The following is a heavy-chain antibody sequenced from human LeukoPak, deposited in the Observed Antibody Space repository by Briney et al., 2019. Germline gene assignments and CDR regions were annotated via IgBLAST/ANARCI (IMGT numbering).Heavy chain of an antibody. J-gene: IGHJ4*02. CDR3: ARDPPRGVAAAGKGTPDY. CDR2: INPNSGGT. D-gene: IGHD6-13*01. CDR1: GYTFTGYC. V-gene: IGHV1-2*02. Sequence: ASVKVSCKASGYTFTGYCMHWVRQAPGQGLGWMGWINPNSGGTNYAQKFQGRVTMTRDTSISTAYMELSRLRSDDTAVYYCARDPPRGVAAAGKGTPDYWGQGTLVTVSS.